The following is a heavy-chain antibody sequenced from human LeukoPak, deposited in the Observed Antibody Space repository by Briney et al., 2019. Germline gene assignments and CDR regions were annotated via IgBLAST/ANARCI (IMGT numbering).Heavy chain of an antibody. CDR1: GFTFSSYG. J-gene: IGHJ4*02. Sequence: PGGSLRLSCAASGFTFSSYGMHWVRQAPGKGLEWVAVIWYDGSNKYYADSVKGRFTISRDNSKNTLYLQMNSLRAEDTAVYYCARGPRYYDFWSSYSNIDYWGQGTLVTVSS. V-gene: IGHV3-33*01. CDR2: IWYDGSNK. CDR3: ARGPRYYDFWSSYSNIDY. D-gene: IGHD3-3*01.